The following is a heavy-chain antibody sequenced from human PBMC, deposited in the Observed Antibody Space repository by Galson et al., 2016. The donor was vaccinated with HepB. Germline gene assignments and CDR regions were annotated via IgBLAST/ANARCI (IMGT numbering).Heavy chain of an antibody. Sequence: TLSLTCTVSGGSISSGSYYWSWIRRPAGKGLEWIGRIYTSGSTNYNPSLKSRVTISVDTSKNQFSLKLSSVTAADTAVYYCARGYDFWSGYGGGNWIDTWGQGTLVTVSS. J-gene: IGHJ5*02. V-gene: IGHV4-61*02. CDR1: GGSISSGSYY. CDR2: IYTSGST. CDR3: ARGYDFWSGYGGGNWIDT. D-gene: IGHD3-3*01.